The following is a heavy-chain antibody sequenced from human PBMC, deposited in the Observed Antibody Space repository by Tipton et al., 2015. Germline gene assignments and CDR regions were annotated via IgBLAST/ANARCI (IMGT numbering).Heavy chain of an antibody. CDR3: ARDDRNPGDGQFDL. V-gene: IGHV4-61*03. J-gene: IGHJ2*01. Sequence: PGLVKPSETLSLTCTVSGDSVSSGSYYWTWIRQPPGKGLEWIGYIYYSGSTHYIPSLRSRVTMSVDISKNHFSLKLSSVTAADTAVYYCARDDRNPGDGQFDLWGRGTLVTVSS. CDR1: GDSVSSGSYY. CDR2: IYYSGST.